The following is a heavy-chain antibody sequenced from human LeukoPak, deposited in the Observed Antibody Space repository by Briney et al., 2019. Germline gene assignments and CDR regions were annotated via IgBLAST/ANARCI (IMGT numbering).Heavy chain of an antibody. CDR2: IYYSGST. Sequence: SETLSLTCTVSGGSISSYYWSWIRQPPGKGLEWIGYIYYSGSTNYKPSLKSRVTISVDTSKNQFSLKLSSVTAADTAVYYCARGGYYASGNDFRFDPWGQRTLVTVSS. CDR1: GGSISSYY. V-gene: IGHV4-59*01. J-gene: IGHJ5*02. D-gene: IGHD3-10*01. CDR3: ARGGYYASGNDFRFDP.